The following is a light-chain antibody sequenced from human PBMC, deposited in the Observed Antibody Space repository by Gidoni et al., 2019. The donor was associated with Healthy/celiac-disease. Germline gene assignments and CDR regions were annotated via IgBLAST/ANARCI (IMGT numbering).Light chain of an antibody. CDR3: QQYNNWAQT. V-gene: IGKV3-15*01. Sequence: EIVMTHSPATLSVSPGERATLSCRASQSVSSNLAWYQQKPGQAPRLLIYGASTRDTGIPARFSGSGSGTEFTLTISSLQSEDFAVYYCQQYNNWAQTFGQGTKVEIK. CDR1: QSVSSN. J-gene: IGKJ1*01. CDR2: GAS.